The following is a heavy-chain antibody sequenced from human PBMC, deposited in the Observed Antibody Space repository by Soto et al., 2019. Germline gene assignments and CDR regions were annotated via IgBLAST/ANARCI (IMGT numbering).Heavy chain of an antibody. CDR3: ARRLQWQLRPLDS. Sequence: GGSLRLSCAGSGFTFSDYCMTWIRQAPGKGLEWVSYINTLSSAIYYADSVKGRFTISRDNAKNSLYLQMNSLRAEDTAVYYCARRLQWQLRPLDSWGRGTLVTVSS. J-gene: IGHJ4*02. V-gene: IGHV3-11*01. CDR1: GFTFSDYC. CDR2: INTLSSAI. D-gene: IGHD6-19*01.